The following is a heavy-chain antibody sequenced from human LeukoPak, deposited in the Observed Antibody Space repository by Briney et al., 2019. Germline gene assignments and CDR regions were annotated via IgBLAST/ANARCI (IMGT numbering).Heavy chain of an antibody. CDR2: IYYSGST. Sequence: SETLSLTCTVSGGSISSYYWSWIRQPPGKGLEWIGYIYYSGSTNYNPSLKSRVTISVDTSKNQFSLKLSSVTAADTAVYYCARARGYGSGSYYFDYWGQGTLVTVSS. J-gene: IGHJ4*02. V-gene: IGHV4-59*01. CDR3: ARARGYGSGSYYFDY. CDR1: GGSISSYY. D-gene: IGHD3-10*01.